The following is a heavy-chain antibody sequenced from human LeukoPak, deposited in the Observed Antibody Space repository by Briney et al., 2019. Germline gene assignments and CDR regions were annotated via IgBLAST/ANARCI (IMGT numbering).Heavy chain of an antibody. Sequence: ASVKVSCKASGYTFTGYYMHWVRQAPGQGLEWMGWINPNSGGTNYAQKFQGRVTMTRDTSISTAYMELSRPRSDDTAVYYCARDRSVGDYIWGSYPLFGWFDPWGQGTLVTVSS. CDR3: ARDRSVGDYIWGSYPLFGWFDP. CDR2: INPNSGGT. CDR1: GYTFTGYY. V-gene: IGHV1-2*02. D-gene: IGHD3-16*02. J-gene: IGHJ5*02.